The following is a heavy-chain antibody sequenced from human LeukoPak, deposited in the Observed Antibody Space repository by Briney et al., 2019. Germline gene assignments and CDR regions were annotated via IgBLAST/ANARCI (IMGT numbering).Heavy chain of an antibody. J-gene: IGHJ4*02. D-gene: IGHD4-17*01. CDR3: ARVANGDYSDF. V-gene: IGHV4-30-4*01. CDR2: IYFNGYT. Sequence: SETLSLTCTVSGGSISSGDYYWSWIRQPPGKGLEWIGYIYFNGYTYYNPSLKSRVSISIDTSKNHFSLNLSSVTAADTAVYYCARVANGDYSDFWGQGTLVTVSS. CDR1: GGSISSGDYY.